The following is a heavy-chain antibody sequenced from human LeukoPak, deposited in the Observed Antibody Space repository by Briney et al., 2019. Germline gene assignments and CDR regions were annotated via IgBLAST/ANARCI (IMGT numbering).Heavy chain of an antibody. CDR3: ARDHRLGRTGYDMPAD. J-gene: IGHJ4*02. Sequence: ASVKVSCKASGYTFVDYYVYWIRQAPGQGLEWMGWLTPRTGATKDAQKFQARVTMTRDTSKQTAYMELTSLRSDDTALYFCARDHRLGRTGYDMPADWGQGTLVTVPS. D-gene: IGHD7-27*01. CDR2: LTPRTGAT. CDR1: GYTFVDYY. V-gene: IGHV1-2*02.